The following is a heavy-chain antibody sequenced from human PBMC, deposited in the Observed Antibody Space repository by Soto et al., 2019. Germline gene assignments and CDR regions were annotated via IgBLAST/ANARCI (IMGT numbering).Heavy chain of an antibody. J-gene: IGHJ1*01. CDR3: ARDNAQWLLSD. CDR2: ISTYDGNT. Sequence: QVQLVQSGAEVKKPGASVKVSCKASGYIFTSHGISWVRQAPGQGLAWMGRISTYDGNTKYTQKLHGRVTMTTDTPASIAHMEFRSIRSDGTEVYYCARDNAQWLLSDWGQGTLVAVSS. V-gene: IGHV1-18*01. CDR1: GYIFTSHG. D-gene: IGHD6-19*01.